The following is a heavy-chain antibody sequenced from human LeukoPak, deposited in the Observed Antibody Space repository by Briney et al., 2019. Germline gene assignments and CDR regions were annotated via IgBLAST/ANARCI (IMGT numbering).Heavy chain of an antibody. CDR1: GYTFTGYY. CDR3: ARDMSPGKRRYSAHQYYFDY. J-gene: IGHJ4*02. V-gene: IGHV1-2*02. D-gene: IGHD5-12*01. Sequence: ASVKVSCKASGYTFTGYYMHWVRQAPGQGLEWMGWINPNSGGTNYAQKFQGRVTMTRDTSISTAYMELSRLRSDDTAVYYCARDMSPGKRRYSAHQYYFDYWGQGTLVTVSS. CDR2: INPNSGGT.